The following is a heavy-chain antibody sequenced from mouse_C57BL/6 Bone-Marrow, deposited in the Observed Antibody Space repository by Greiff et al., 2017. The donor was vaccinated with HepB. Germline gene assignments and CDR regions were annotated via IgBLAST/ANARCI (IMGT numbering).Heavy chain of an antibody. CDR3: TRDSNYGFAY. V-gene: IGHV5-9-1*02. D-gene: IGHD2-5*01. CDR2: ISSGGDYI. Sequence: EVQLQESGEGLVKPGGSLKLSCAASGFTFSSYAMSWVRQTPEKRLEWVAYISSGGDYIYYADTVKGRFTISRDNARNTLYLQMSSLKSEDTAMYYCTRDSNYGFAYWGQGTLVTVSA. J-gene: IGHJ3*01. CDR1: GFTFSSYA.